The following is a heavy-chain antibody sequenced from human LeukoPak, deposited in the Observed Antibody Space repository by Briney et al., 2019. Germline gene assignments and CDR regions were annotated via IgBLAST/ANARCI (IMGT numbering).Heavy chain of an antibody. CDR3: ARPRPYDYVWGSYRPDAFDI. CDR1: GDSTSRSSYY. CDR2: MHYSGST. V-gene: IGHV4-39*01. J-gene: IGHJ3*02. D-gene: IGHD3-16*02. Sequence: SETLSLTCTVSGDSTSRSSYYWGWIRQPPGKGLEWIGSMHYSGSTYYNPSLKSRVTISVDTSKNQFSLKLSSVTAADTAVYYCARPRPYDYVWGSYRPDAFDIWGQGTMVTVSS.